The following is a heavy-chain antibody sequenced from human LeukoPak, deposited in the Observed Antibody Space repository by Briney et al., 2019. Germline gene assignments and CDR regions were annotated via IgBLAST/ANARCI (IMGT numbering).Heavy chain of an antibody. Sequence: GSLRLSCAASGFTFSNAWMSWVRQAPGKGLEWIGEINHSGGTNYNPSLKSRVTISVDTSKNQFSLKLSSVTAADTAVYYCAIAAAGTGLRRWFDPWGQGTLVTVSS. CDR1: GFTFSNAW. CDR2: INHSGGT. J-gene: IGHJ5*02. V-gene: IGHV4-34*01. CDR3: AIAAAGTGLRRWFDP. D-gene: IGHD6-13*01.